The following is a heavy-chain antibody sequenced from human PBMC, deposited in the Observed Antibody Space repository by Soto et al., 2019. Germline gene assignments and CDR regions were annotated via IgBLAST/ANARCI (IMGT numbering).Heavy chain of an antibody. CDR3: MILPNVPIPSPPLGGIDV. J-gene: IGHJ6*02. D-gene: IGHD2-8*01. CDR2: IYPGDSDT. V-gene: IGHV5-51*01. Sequence: GESLKISCMGSGYKVSTWHNFTSYWIAWVRQMPGEGLEWMGIIYPGDSDTRYSPSLQGQITISADRSTSTAYLLWSSLKASDTAMYYCMILPNVPIPSPPLGGIDVLGHGTTVTVS. CDR1: GYKVSTWHNFTSYW.